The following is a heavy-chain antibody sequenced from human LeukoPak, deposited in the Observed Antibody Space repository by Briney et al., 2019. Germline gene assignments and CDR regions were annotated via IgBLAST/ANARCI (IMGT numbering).Heavy chain of an antibody. CDR3: AKDPHVGYCSGGSCYFDY. Sequence: GGSLRPSCAASGFTFISYAMSWVRQAPGEGLEWVSAISGSGGSTYYAASVKGRFTISRDNSKNTLYLQMNSLRAEDTAVYYCAKDPHVGYCSGGSCYFDYWGQGTLVTVSS. J-gene: IGHJ4*02. V-gene: IGHV3-23*01. CDR2: ISGSGGST. D-gene: IGHD2-15*01. CDR1: GFTFISYA.